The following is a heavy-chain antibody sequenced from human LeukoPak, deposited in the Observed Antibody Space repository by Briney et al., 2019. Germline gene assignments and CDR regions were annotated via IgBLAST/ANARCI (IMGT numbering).Heavy chain of an antibody. D-gene: IGHD3-3*01. V-gene: IGHV4-59*01. CDR2: VYYNGNT. CDR3: ARGDYDFWSGNWRFDT. J-gene: IGHJ4*02. CDR1: GEPISSYY. Sequence: PSETLSLTCLVSGEPISSYYWSWIRQAPGRGPEYIGNVYYNGNTNYNPSLKSRVAISVDASKNQFSLKVDSVTTADTAVYYCARGDYDFWSGNWRFDTWGQGTLVTVSS.